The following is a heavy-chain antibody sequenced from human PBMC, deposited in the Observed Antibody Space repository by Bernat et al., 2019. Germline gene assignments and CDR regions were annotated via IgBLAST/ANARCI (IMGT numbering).Heavy chain of an antibody. CDR1: GFTFSRYW. J-gene: IGHJ4*02. D-gene: IGHD5-18*01. CDR2: IKGDGSVK. CDR3: ASLDTGMVTTRDY. Sequence: EVQLVESGGGLAQPGGSLRLSCAASGFTFSRYWMSWVRLAPGRGLEWVAAIKGDGSVKYYVDSVRGRFTSTRDNAKNSLSLEMNSLRGEDTAVYYCASLDTGMVTTRDYWGQGTLVTVSS. V-gene: IGHV3-7*02.